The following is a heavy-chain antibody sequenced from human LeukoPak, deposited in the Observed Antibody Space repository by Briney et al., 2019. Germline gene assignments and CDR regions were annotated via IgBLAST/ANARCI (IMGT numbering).Heavy chain of an antibody. D-gene: IGHD3-16*02. CDR1: GYTFTSYD. Sequence: ASVKVSCKASGYTFTSYDINWVRQATGQGLEWMGWMNPNSGNTGYAQKFQGRGTMTRNTSISTAYMALSSLRSEDTAVYYCARLYVWGSYRRFDYWGQGTLVTVSS. V-gene: IGHV1-8*01. CDR2: MNPNSGNT. CDR3: ARLYVWGSYRRFDY. J-gene: IGHJ4*02.